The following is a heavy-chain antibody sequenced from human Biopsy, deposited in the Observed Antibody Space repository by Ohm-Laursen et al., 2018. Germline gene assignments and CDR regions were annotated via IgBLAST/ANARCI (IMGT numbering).Heavy chain of an antibody. V-gene: IGHV4-31*03. CDR1: GGSITSRTHY. Sequence: TLSLTCTLSGGSITSRTHYWGWIRQTPGRGLEWIAYIYHTGSTYYNPSLKSRLSIAIDTSKNQFSVSLRSVTAADTAVYYCARADMVTTIVDYWGQGTLVTVSS. J-gene: IGHJ4*02. CDR2: IYHTGST. CDR3: ARADMVTTIVDY. D-gene: IGHD5-12*01.